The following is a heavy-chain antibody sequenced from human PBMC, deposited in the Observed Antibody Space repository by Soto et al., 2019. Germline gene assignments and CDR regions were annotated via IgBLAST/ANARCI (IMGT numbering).Heavy chain of an antibody. CDR3: AREFTKSSSWPYYFDY. Sequence: QVQLVQSGAEVKNPGASVKVSCKASGYTFTTYGISWVRQAPGQGLEWMGWISAYSGSTKFAQKLQGRVTMTTDTSTTTAYMELRSLTSDDTAVYYCAREFTKSSSWPYYFDYWGQGTLVTVSS. J-gene: IGHJ4*02. CDR2: ISAYSGST. V-gene: IGHV1-18*01. D-gene: IGHD6-13*01. CDR1: GYTFTTYG.